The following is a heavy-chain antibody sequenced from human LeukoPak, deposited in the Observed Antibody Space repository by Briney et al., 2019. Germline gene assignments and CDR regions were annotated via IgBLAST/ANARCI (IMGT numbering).Heavy chain of an antibody. CDR2: ISPNSGGT. CDR1: GYTFTDYY. J-gene: IGHJ4*02. D-gene: IGHD3-3*01. V-gene: IGHV1-2*02. CDR3: ARRAPDFYGYDY. Sequence: ASVKVSCKASGYTFTDYYIHWVRQAPGQGREWMGWISPNSGGTYYAQNFQDRVTMTRDTSITTAYMELSRLRSDDTAVYYCARRAPDFYGYDYWGQGTLVTVSS.